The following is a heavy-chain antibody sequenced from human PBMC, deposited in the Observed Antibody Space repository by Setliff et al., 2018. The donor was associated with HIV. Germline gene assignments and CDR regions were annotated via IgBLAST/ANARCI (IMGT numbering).Heavy chain of an antibody. J-gene: IGHJ3*02. D-gene: IGHD3-10*01. CDR1: GYSFTSYW. CDR2: IYPGDSDT. V-gene: IGHV5-51*01. CDR3: ARQGVGYYGSGSYGAFDI. Sequence: GESLKISCTGSGYSFTSYWLGWVRQMPGKGLDWMGIIYPGDSDTTYSPSFQGQVTISADKSISTGHLQWSSLKASDTAMYYCARQGVGYYGSGSYGAFDIWGQGTMVTVSS.